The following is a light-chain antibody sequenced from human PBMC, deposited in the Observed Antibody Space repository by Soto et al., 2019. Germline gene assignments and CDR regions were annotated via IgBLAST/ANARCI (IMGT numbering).Light chain of an antibody. V-gene: IGKV3-15*01. J-gene: IGKJ1*01. Sequence: EIVMTQSPATLSVSPGERATLSCRASQSVSSNLAWYQQKPGQAPRLLIYGASTRATGIPARFSGSGSGTEFTLAISSLQSEDFAVYYCQQYNNWPRKFGQGTKV. CDR2: GAS. CDR1: QSVSSN. CDR3: QQYNNWPRK.